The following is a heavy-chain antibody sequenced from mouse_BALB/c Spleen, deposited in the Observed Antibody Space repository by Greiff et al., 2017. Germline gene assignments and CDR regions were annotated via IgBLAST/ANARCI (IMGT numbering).Heavy chain of an antibody. CDR2: IYPGSGST. CDR1: GYTFTDYV. D-gene: IGHD4-1*01. V-gene: IGHV1-77*01. CDR3: ARLGRGDPCAY. J-gene: IGHJ3*01. Sequence: QVQLKESGPELVKPGASVKMSCKASGYTFTDYVISWVKQRTGQGLEWIGEIYPGSGSTYYNEKFKGKATLTADKSSNTAYMQLSSLTSEDSAVYFCARLGRGDPCAYWGQGTLVTVSA.